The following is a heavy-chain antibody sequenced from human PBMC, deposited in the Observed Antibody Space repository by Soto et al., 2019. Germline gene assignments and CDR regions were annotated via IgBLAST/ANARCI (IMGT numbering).Heavy chain of an antibody. CDR1: GYTFTSYY. Sequence: ASVKVSCKASGYTFTSYYMHWVRQAPGQGLEWMGIINPSGGSTSYAQKFQGRVTMTRDTSTSTVYMELSSLRSEDTAVYYCARDYNFWSGYPGCGFDYWGQGTLVTVS. CDR3: ARDYNFWSGYPGCGFDY. J-gene: IGHJ4*02. D-gene: IGHD3-3*01. CDR2: INPSGGST. V-gene: IGHV1-46*01.